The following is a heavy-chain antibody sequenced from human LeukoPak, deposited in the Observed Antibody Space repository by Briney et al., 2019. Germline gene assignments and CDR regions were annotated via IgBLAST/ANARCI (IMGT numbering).Heavy chain of an antibody. CDR1: GGSISSSSYY. CDR2: IYYSGST. V-gene: IGHV4-39*01. CDR3: ARHSRIAVARLEAFDL. D-gene: IGHD6-19*01. Sequence: SETLSLTCTVSGGSISSSSYYWGWIRQPPGKGLEWIGSIYYSGSTYYNPSLKSRVTMSVDTSKNQFSLKLSSVTAADTAVYYCARHSRIAVARLEAFDLWGRSTLVTVSS. J-gene: IGHJ2*01.